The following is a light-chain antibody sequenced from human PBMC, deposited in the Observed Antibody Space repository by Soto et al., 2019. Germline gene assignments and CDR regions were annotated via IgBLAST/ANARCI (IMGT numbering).Light chain of an antibody. J-gene: IGLJ3*02. Sequence: QSVLTQPASVSGSPGQSITISCTGNNSDVGGYNYVSWYQQHPGKAPKRIIYEGTNRPSGVSNRFSGSKSGNTASLPISGLQADAEAASYCSSSTYSTTEFGRG. CDR2: EGT. CDR1: NSDVGGYNY. V-gene: IGLV2-14*01. CDR3: SSSTYSTTE.